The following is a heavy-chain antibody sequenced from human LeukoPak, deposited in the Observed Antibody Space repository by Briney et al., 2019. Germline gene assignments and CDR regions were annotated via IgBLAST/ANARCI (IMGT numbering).Heavy chain of an antibody. CDR3: ARYSDSDGDPGAFDI. D-gene: IGHD4-17*01. J-gene: IGHJ3*02. CDR1: GGSVSSGSYY. V-gene: IGHV4-61*01. Sequence: SETLSLTCTVSGGSVSSGSYYWSWIRQPPGKGLEWIGYIYYSGSTNYNPSLKSRVTISVDTSKNQFSLKLSSVTAADTAVYYCARYSDSDGDPGAFDIWGQGTMVTVSS. CDR2: IYYSGST.